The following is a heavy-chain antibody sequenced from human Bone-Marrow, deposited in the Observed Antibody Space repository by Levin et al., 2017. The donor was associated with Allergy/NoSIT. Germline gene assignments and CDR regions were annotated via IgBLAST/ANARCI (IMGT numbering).Heavy chain of an antibody. J-gene: IGHJ5*02. Sequence: SQTLSLTCTVSGGSISSYYWSWIRQPPGKGLEWIGYIYYSGNTNYNPSLKSRVTISVDTSKNQFSLKLSSVTAADTAVYYCARWWSGSYYWFDPWGQGTLVTVSS. D-gene: IGHD1-26*01. V-gene: IGHV4-59*08. CDR1: GGSISSYY. CDR2: IYYSGNT. CDR3: ARWWSGSYYWFDP.